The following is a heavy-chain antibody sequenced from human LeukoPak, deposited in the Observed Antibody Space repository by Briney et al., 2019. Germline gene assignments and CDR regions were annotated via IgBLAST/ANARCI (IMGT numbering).Heavy chain of an antibody. V-gene: IGHV3-21*01. CDR1: GFTFSSYS. Sequence: GGSLRLSCAASGFTFSSYSMNWVRQAPGKGLEWVSSISGSSSYIYYADSVKGRFTISRDNAKNSLYLQMNSLRAEDTAVYYCARDSSSWYYYYYYMDVWGKGTTVTVSS. CDR2: ISGSSSYI. D-gene: IGHD6-13*01. CDR3: ARDSSSWYYYYYYMDV. J-gene: IGHJ6*03.